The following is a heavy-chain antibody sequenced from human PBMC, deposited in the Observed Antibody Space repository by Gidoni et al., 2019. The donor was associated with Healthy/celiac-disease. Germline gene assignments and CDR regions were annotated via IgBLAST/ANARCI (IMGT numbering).Heavy chain of an antibody. V-gene: IGHV4-34*01. Sequence: QVQLQQWGAGLLKPSETLSLTCAVYGGSFSGYYWSWIRQPPGTGLEWIGEINHSGSTNYNPSLKSRVTISVDTSKNQFSLKLSSVTAADTAVYYCARGLGPDILTGYSPLHPFDYWGQGTLVTVSS. CDR2: INHSGST. CDR3: ARGLGPDILTGYSPLHPFDY. D-gene: IGHD3-9*01. J-gene: IGHJ4*02. CDR1: GGSFSGYY.